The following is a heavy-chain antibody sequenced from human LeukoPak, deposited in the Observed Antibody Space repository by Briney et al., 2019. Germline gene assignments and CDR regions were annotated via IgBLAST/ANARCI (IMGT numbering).Heavy chain of an antibody. J-gene: IGHJ5*02. CDR2: ISAYNGNT. CDR3: ARAPAVAGLNWFDP. D-gene: IGHD6-19*01. CDR1: GYTFTSYG. V-gene: IGHV1-18*01. Sequence: ASVKVSCKASGYTFTSYGISWVRQAPGQGLEWMGWISAYNGNTNYAQKLQGRVTITRDTSASTAYMELSSLRSEDTAVYYCARAPAVAGLNWFDPWGQGTLVTVSS.